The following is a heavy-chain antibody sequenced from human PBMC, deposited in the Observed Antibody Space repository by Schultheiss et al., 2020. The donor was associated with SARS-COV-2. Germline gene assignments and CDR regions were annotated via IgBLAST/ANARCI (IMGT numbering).Heavy chain of an antibody. CDR1: GYTFTSYG. D-gene: IGHD3-3*01. V-gene: IGHV1-18*04. Sequence: ASVKVSCKASGYTFTSYGISWVRQAPGQGLEWMGWISAYNGNTNYAQKLQGRVTMTTDTSTSTAYMELRSLRSDDTAVYYCARDLESGNYDFWSGYYTVFPDVWGQGTTVTVSS. J-gene: IGHJ6*02. CDR2: ISAYNGNT. CDR3: ARDLESGNYDFWSGYYTVFPDV.